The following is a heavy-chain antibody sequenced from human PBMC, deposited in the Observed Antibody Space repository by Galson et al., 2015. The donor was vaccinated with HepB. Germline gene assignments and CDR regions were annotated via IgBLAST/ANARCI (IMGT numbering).Heavy chain of an antibody. Sequence: SLRLSCAASVFTFRNYAMHWLRQAPVRGLEWVAVIAYDGSNKYYAASVKGRFTISRDNSNNTVYLQMNSLGAEDTAVYYCAKTGHGPGTFDIWGRGTVVTVSS. CDR1: VFTFRNYA. J-gene: IGHJ3*02. CDR3: AKTGHGPGTFDI. D-gene: IGHD3/OR15-3a*01. CDR2: IAYDGSNK. V-gene: IGHV3-30-3*02.